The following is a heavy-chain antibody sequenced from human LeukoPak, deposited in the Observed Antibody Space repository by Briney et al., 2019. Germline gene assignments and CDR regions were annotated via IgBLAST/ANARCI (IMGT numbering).Heavy chain of an antibody. CDR3: ARDGEYCSSTSCYGY. D-gene: IGHD2-2*01. CDR2: ISSTSSYV. J-gene: IGHJ4*02. V-gene: IGHV3-21*06. Sequence: GGSLRLSCAASGFTFSIYSVTWVRQAPGKGLEWVASISSTSSYVYYADSVRGRFTTSRDNAQYLAYLQMNSLRAEDTAVYYCARDGEYCSSTSCYGYWGQGTLVTVSS. CDR1: GFTFSIYS.